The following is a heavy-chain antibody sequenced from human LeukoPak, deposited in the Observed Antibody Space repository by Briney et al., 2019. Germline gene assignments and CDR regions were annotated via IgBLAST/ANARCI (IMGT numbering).Heavy chain of an antibody. CDR2: MNPNSGNR. V-gene: IGHV1-8*01. D-gene: IGHD3-16*01. J-gene: IGHJ4*02. CDR1: GYAFTNYD. Sequence: ASVKVSCKASGYAFTNYDINWVRQATGQALEWVGWMNPNSGNRGYAESFQGRVTMTMNTSVNTAYMELITLTSEDTAVYYCARVPTYFDRVWGISETQEFDYWGQGTLVTVSS. CDR3: ARVPTYFDRVWGISETQEFDY.